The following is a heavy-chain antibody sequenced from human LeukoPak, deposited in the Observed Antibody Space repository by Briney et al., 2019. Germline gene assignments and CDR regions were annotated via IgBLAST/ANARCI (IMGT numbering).Heavy chain of an antibody. CDR1: GYTFTGYY. V-gene: IGHV1-2*02. J-gene: IGHJ5*02. D-gene: IGHD3-10*01. CDR2: INPNSGGT. CDR3: ARGYLVYYGSGSYNDYNWFDP. Sequence: ASVKVSCKASGYTFTGYYMHWVRQAPGQGLEWMGWINPNSGGTNYAQKFQGRVTMTRDTSISTAYMELSRLRSDDTAVYYCARGYLVYYGSGSYNDYNWFDPWGQGTLVTVSS.